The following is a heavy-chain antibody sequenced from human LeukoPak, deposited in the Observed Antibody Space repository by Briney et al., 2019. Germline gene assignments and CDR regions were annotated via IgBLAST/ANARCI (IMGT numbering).Heavy chain of an antibody. CDR2: IYSGGST. CDR3: ARDRSGSYYGNYYYYMDV. D-gene: IGHD1-26*01. CDR1: GGTFSGYY. J-gene: IGHJ6*03. V-gene: IGHV3-53*01. Sequence: ETLSLTCAVDGGTFSGYYWSWVRQAPGKGLEWVSVIYSGGSTYYADSVKGRFTISRDNSKNTLYLQMNSLRAEDTAVYYCARDRSGSYYGNYYYYMDVWGKGTTVTISS.